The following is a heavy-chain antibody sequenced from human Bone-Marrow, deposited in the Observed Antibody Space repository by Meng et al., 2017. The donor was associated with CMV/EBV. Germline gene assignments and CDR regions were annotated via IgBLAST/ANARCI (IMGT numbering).Heavy chain of an antibody. Sequence: GSLRLSCTVSGGSISSSSYYWGWIRQPPGKGLEWIGSIYYSGSTYYNPSLKSRVTISVDTSKNQFSMKLSSVTAADTAAYYCARVSSRSWYEETGLHEGMYFDYWGQGTLVTVSS. J-gene: IGHJ4*02. CDR1: GGSISSSSYY. CDR3: ARVSSRSWYEETGLHEGMYFDY. D-gene: IGHD6-13*01. CDR2: IYYSGST. V-gene: IGHV4-39*07.